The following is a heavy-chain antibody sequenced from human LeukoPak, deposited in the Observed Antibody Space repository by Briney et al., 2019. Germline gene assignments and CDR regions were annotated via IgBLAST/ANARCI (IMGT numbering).Heavy chain of an antibody. CDR3: AKVRVGYCSGGNCPDKDYFDY. V-gene: IGHV3-30*18. J-gene: IGHJ4*02. CDR1: GFTLSSYE. CDR2: ISYDGSYK. D-gene: IGHD2-15*01. Sequence: GGSLRLSCTASGFTLSSYEMSWIRQAPGKGLEWVAVISYDGSYKYYADSVEGRFTISRDNSKNTMYLQMNSLRAEDTAVYYCAKVRVGYCSGGNCPDKDYFDYWGQGTLVTVSS.